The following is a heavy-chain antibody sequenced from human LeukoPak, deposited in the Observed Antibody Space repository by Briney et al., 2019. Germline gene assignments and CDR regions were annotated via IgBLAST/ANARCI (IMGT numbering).Heavy chain of an antibody. V-gene: IGHV1-18*04. CDR1: GYTFTSYY. CDR3: ARGAYYDSSGYSVY. J-gene: IGHJ4*02. Sequence: ASVKVSCKASGYTFTSYYMHWVRQAPGQGLEWMGWISAYNGNTNYAQKLQGRVTMTTDTSTSTAYMELRSLRSDDTAVYYCARGAYYDSSGYSVYWGQGTLVTVSS. CDR2: ISAYNGNT. D-gene: IGHD3-22*01.